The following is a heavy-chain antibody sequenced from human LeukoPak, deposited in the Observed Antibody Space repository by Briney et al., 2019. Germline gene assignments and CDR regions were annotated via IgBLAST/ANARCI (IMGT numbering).Heavy chain of an antibody. CDR1: GFTFSNYG. V-gene: IGHV3-30*02. J-gene: IGHJ4*02. CDR2: IRYDGSDK. Sequence: GGSLRLSCAASGFTFSNYGIHWVRQAPGKGLEWVTYIRYDGSDKYYADSVKGRFTISRDNSKNTLYLQINSLSVVDTAIYYCARDFRWAFDHWGQGTLVTISS. D-gene: IGHD4-23*01. CDR3: ARDFRWAFDH.